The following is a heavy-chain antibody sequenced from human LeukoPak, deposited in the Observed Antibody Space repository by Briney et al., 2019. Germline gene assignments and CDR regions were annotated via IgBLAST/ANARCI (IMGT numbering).Heavy chain of an antibody. CDR2: IYYSGST. V-gene: IGHV4-31*03. CDR3: ARHRITFGGVTTGFDP. CDR1: GGSISSGGYY. Sequence: SQTLSLTCTVSGGSISSGGYYWSWIRQHPGKGLEWIGYIYYSGSTYYNPSLKSRVTISVDTSKNQFSLKLSSVTAAGTAVYYCARHRITFGGVTTGFDPWGQGTLVTVSS. J-gene: IGHJ5*02. D-gene: IGHD3-16*01.